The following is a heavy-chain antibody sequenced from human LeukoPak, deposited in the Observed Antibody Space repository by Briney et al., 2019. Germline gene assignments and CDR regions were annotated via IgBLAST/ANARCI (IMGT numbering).Heavy chain of an antibody. J-gene: IGHJ3*02. CDR1: GGSISSYY. V-gene: IGHV4-59*01. CDR2: IDYRGST. D-gene: IGHD5-18*01. Sequence: PSETLSLTCTVSGGSISSYYWSWIRQPPGKGLEWLAYIDYRGSTTYNPSLKSRVTISVDTSRNQFSLKLSSVTAADTAVYYCARSRSGYSYDHAAFDIWGQGTMVTVSS. CDR3: ARSRSGYSYDHAAFDI.